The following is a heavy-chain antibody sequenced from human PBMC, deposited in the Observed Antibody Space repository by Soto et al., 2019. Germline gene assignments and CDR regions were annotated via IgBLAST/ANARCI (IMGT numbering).Heavy chain of an antibody. Sequence: SETLSLTCTVSGGSISSYHWSWIRHSPGKGLEWIGYTSNSAPTIYNPSLKSRVTISADTSKNQFSLRLNSVTAADTAVYFCARQFRDVYNAVEYWGQGALVTVSS. J-gene: IGHJ4*02. CDR2: TSNSAPT. D-gene: IGHD1-1*01. CDR1: GGSISSYH. V-gene: IGHV4-59*08. CDR3: ARQFRDVYNAVEY.